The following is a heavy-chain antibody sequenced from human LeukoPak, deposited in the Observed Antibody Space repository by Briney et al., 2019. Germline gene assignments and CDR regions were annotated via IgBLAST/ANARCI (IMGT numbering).Heavy chain of an antibody. CDR1: GYTFTSYG. CDR3: ARDPRHCSSTSCYSLYGMDV. CDR2: ISAYNGNT. V-gene: IGHV1-18*01. Sequence: ASVKVSYKASGYTFTSYGISWVRQAPGQGLEWMGWISAYNGNTNYAQKLQGRVTMTTDTSTSTAYMELRSLRSDDTAVYYCARDPRHCSSTSCYSLYGMDVWGQGTTVTVSS. J-gene: IGHJ6*02. D-gene: IGHD2-2*01.